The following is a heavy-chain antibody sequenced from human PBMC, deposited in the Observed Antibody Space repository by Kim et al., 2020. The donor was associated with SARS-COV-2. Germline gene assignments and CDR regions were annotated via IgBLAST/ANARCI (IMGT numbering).Heavy chain of an antibody. J-gene: IGHJ5*02. Sequence: GGSLRLSCAASGFTFSSYAMSWVRQAPGKGLEWVSVIYSGGSSTYYADSVKGRFTISRDNSKNTLYLQMNSLRAEDTAVYYCAKWEQLRWFDPWGQGTLVTVSS. CDR2: IYSGGSST. V-gene: IGHV3-23*03. D-gene: IGHD6-13*01. CDR1: GFTFSSYA. CDR3: AKWEQLRWFDP.